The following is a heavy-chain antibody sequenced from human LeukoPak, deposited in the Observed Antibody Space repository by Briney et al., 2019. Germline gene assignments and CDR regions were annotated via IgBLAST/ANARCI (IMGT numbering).Heavy chain of an antibody. D-gene: IGHD3-10*01. CDR3: ARDRGLGAFDY. V-gene: IGHV4-38-2*02. Sequence: SETLFHTCPVSGYSISSGYYWGWIRQPPGKGLKWIGSIYHSGSTYYNASLKSRVTISVDTSKNQFSLKLSSVTAADTAVYYCARDRGLGAFDYWGQGTLVTVSS. CDR2: IYHSGST. J-gene: IGHJ4*02. CDR1: GYSISSGYY.